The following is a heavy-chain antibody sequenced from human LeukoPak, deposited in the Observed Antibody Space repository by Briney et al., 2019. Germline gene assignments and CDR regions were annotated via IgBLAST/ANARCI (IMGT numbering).Heavy chain of an antibody. D-gene: IGHD5-12*01. V-gene: IGHV3-11*06. Sequence: PGGSLRLSCAASGFTFSDYYMSWIRQAPGKGLEWVSYISSSSSYTNYADSVKGRFTISRDNAKNSLYLQMNSLRAEDTAVYYCARDQSGHDYFNWFDPWGQGTLVTVSS. CDR1: GFTFSDYY. CDR3: ARDQSGHDYFNWFDP. CDR2: ISSSSSYT. J-gene: IGHJ5*02.